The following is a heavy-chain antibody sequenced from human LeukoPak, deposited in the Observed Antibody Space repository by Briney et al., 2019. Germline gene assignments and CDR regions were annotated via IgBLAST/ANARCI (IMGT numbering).Heavy chain of an antibody. CDR1: GFTFSRYS. J-gene: IGHJ4*02. V-gene: IGHV3-33*01. D-gene: IGHD6-13*01. CDR2: IWYDGSGK. CDR3: ARDYSSSWDY. Sequence: GSLRLSCAASGFTFSRYSMHWVRQAPGKGLEWVAIIWYDGSGKYYADSAKGRFTISRDNSNNTLYLQMNSLRVEDTALYYCARDYSSSWDYWGQGTLVTVSS.